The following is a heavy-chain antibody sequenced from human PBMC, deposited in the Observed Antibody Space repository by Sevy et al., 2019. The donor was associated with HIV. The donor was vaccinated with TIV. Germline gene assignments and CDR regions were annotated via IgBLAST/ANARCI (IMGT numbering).Heavy chain of an antibody. CDR3: AKGGVSSWYLDY. J-gene: IGHJ4*02. Sequence: GGSLRLSCAASGFSFSSYAMSWVRQAPGKGLEWVSGISGSGGSTYYADSVKGRFTISRDNSKNTLYLQMTRLRAEDTAVYYCAKGGVSSWYLDYWGQGTRVTVSS. CDR2: ISGSGGST. V-gene: IGHV3-23*01. CDR1: GFSFSSYA. D-gene: IGHD6-13*01.